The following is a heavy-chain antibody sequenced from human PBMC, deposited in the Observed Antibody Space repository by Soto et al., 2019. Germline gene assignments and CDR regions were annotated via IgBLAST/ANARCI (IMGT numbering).Heavy chain of an antibody. CDR2: IIPIFGTA. CDR1: GGTFSSYA. V-gene: IGHV1-69*06. J-gene: IGHJ6*02. D-gene: IGHD3-3*01. Sequence: ASVKVSCKASGGTFSSYAISWVRQAPGQGLEWMGGIIPIFGTANYAQKFQGRVTITADKSTSTAYMELSSLRSEDTAVYYCASLLSVGYDFWSGYYPPYYYYGMDVWGQGTPVTVS. CDR3: ASLLSVGYDFWSGYYPPYYYYGMDV.